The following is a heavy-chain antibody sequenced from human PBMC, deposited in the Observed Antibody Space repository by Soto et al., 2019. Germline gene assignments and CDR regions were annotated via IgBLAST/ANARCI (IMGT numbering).Heavy chain of an antibody. CDR1: GFTFSSYG. V-gene: IGHV3-30*18. J-gene: IGHJ4*02. D-gene: IGHD3-22*01. Sequence: GGSLRLSCAASGFTFSSYGMHWVRQAPGKGLEWVAVISYDGSNKYYADSVKGRFTISRDNSKNTLYLQMNSLRAEDTAVYYCAKDEHDSSGYPDYWGQGTLVTVSS. CDR2: ISYDGSNK. CDR3: AKDEHDSSGYPDY.